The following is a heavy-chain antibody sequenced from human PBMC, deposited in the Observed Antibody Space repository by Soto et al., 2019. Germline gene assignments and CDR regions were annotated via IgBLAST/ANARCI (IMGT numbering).Heavy chain of an antibody. CDR1: GFTFGDYA. D-gene: IGHD6-13*01. CDR2: IRSKAYGGTT. J-gene: IGHJ6*02. Sequence: LRLSCTASGFTFGDYAMSWFRQAPGKGLEWVGFIRSKAYGGTTEYAASVKGRFTISRDDSKSIAYLQMNSLKTEDTAVYYCTRDLYIAAAGYYYYYGMDVWGQGTTVTVSS. CDR3: TRDLYIAAAGYYYYYGMDV. V-gene: IGHV3-49*03.